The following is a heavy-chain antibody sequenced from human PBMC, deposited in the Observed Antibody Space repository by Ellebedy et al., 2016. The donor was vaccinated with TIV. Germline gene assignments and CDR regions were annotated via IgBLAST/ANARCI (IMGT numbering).Heavy chain of an antibody. Sequence: PGGSLRLSCVASKFAFSQFAMHWVRQAPGKGPEWVAETSYDEATKWYADSVKGRFTISRDNSKGTLFLQMNSLRVEDTAIYYCAREVFGIGWSEADLWGLGTLVTVSS. CDR2: TSYDEATK. D-gene: IGHD3-10*02. CDR3: AREVFGIGWSEADL. J-gene: IGHJ5*02. CDR1: KFAFSQFA. V-gene: IGHV3-30*07.